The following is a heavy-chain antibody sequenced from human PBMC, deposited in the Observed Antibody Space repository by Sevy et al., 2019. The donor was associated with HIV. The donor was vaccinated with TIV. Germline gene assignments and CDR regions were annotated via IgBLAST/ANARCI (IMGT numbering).Heavy chain of an antibody. D-gene: IGHD5-12*01. CDR2: ISESDERI. CDR3: ASLPTPYGGYPYYFDY. CDR1: GFTFSSYG. J-gene: IGHJ4*02. V-gene: IGHV3-23*01. Sequence: GGSLRLSCGASGFTFSSYGMSWVRQAPGKGLEWISTISESDERIKHADSVKVRFTISRDNSKKILYLQMRSLRAEDTAVYYCASLPTPYGGYPYYFDYWGQGTLVTVSS.